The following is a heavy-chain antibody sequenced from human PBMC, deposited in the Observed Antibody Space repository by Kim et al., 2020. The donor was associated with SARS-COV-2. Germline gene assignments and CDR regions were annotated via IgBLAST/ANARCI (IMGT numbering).Heavy chain of an antibody. CDR2: IYYSGST. J-gene: IGHJ4*02. CDR1: GGSISSYY. Sequence: SETLSLTCTVSGGSISSYYWSWIRQPPGKGLEWIGYIYYSGSTNYNPSLKSRVTISVDTSKNQFSLKLSSVTAADTAVYYCARGRGLRYFDWSFGYWGQG. V-gene: IGHV4-59*01. D-gene: IGHD3-9*01. CDR3: ARGRGLRYFDWSFGY.